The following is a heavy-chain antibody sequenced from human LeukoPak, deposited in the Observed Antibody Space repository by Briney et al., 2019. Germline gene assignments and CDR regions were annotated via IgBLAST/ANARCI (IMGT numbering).Heavy chain of an antibody. V-gene: IGHV4-39*07. CDR1: GGSISSSSYY. J-gene: IGHJ4*02. CDR2: IYYSGST. CDR3: ARDTGGIAAQTDY. Sequence: PSETLSLTCTVSGGSISSSSYYWCWIRQPPGKGLEWIGSIYYSGSTYYNPSLKSRVTTSVDTSKNQFSLKLSSVTAADTAVYYCARDTGGIAAQTDYWGQGTLVTVSS. D-gene: IGHD6-6*01.